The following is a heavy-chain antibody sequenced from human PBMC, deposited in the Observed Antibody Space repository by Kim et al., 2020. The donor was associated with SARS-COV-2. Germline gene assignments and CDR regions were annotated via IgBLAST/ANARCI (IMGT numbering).Heavy chain of an antibody. J-gene: IGHJ3*02. Sequence: YADSVKSRFTISRDNSKNTLYLQMNSLRAEDTAIYYCAKASGSGTYAFDIWGQGTVVTVSS. V-gene: IGHV3-23*03. CDR3: AKASGSGTYAFDI. D-gene: IGHD3-10*01.